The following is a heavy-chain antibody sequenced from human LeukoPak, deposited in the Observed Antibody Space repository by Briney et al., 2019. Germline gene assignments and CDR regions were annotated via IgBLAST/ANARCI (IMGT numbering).Heavy chain of an antibody. CDR3: ARIFWGSDFDY. Sequence: SETLSLTCTVSGGSISSGDYYWSWIRQPPGEGLEWIGYIYYSGSTYYNPSLKSRVTISVDTSKNQFSLKLSSVTAADTAVYYCARIFWGSDFDYWGQGTLVTVSS. D-gene: IGHD7-27*01. J-gene: IGHJ4*02. CDR2: IYYSGST. CDR1: GGSISSGDYY. V-gene: IGHV4-30-4*08.